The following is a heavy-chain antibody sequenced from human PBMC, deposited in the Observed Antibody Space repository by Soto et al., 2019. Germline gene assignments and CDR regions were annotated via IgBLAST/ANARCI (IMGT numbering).Heavy chain of an antibody. D-gene: IGHD3-3*01. J-gene: IGHJ6*02. CDR1: RGNLSSYA. CDR3: ASAITIFGVVPDRPYSYYGMDV. Sequence: AKVSCKASRGNLSSYAISWVRQAPGQGLEWMGGIIPIFGTANYAQKFQGRVTITAYESTSTAYMELSSLRSEDTAVYYCASAITIFGVVPDRPYSYYGMDVWGQGTTVTASS. V-gene: IGHV1-69*01. CDR2: IIPIFGTA.